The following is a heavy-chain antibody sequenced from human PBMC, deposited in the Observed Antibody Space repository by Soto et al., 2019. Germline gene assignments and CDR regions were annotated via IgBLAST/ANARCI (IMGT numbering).Heavy chain of an antibody. V-gene: IGHV3-23*01. D-gene: IGHD3-3*01. CDR2: ISGSGGST. CDR1: GFTFSSYA. Sequence: PGESLKISCAASGFTFSSYAMSWVRQAPGKGLEWVSAISGSGGSTYYADSVKGRFTISRDNSKNTLYLQMNSLRAEDTAVYYCAKGNGVEWLLYYYYYYMDVWGKGTTVTVSS. CDR3: AKGNGVEWLLYYYYYYMDV. J-gene: IGHJ6*03.